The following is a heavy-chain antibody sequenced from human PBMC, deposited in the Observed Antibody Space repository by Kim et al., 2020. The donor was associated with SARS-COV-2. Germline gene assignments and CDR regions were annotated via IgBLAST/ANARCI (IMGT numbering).Heavy chain of an antibody. CDR3: ARRAARYFDWLLNYYYYGMDV. J-gene: IGHJ6*02. CDR1: GGSISSSSYY. D-gene: IGHD3-9*01. Sequence: SETLSLTCTVSGGSISSSSYYWGWIRQPPGKGLECIGSIYYSGSTYYNPSLKSRVTISVDTSKNQFSLKLSSVTAADTAVYYCARRAARYFDWLLNYYYYGMDVWGQGTTVTVSS. V-gene: IGHV4-39*01. CDR2: IYYSGST.